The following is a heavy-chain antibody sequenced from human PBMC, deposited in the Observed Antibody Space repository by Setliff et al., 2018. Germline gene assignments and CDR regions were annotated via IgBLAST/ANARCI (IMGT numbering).Heavy chain of an antibody. Sequence: SETLSLTCAVYGGSFSDSYWSWIRQPPGKGLEWIGDINYLGNTNYNPSLKTRVTISVDTSKNQFSLKLVSMTAADTAVYYCARRVDYDFWSGHTDYWGQGTLVTAPQ. CDR1: GGSFSDSY. CDR2: INYLGNT. J-gene: IGHJ4*02. D-gene: IGHD3-3*01. CDR3: ARRVDYDFWSGHTDY. V-gene: IGHV4-34*01.